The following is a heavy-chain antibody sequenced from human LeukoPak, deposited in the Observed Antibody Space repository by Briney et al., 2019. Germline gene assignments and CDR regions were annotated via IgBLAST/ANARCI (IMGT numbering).Heavy chain of an antibody. Sequence: GGSLRLSCAASGFTFSNYAMSWVRQAPGKGLEWVSSISSSSSYIYYADSVKGRFTISRDNAKNSLYLQMNSLRAEDTAVYYCARDGENRWLQHDYWGQGTLVTVSS. CDR3: ARDGENRWLQHDY. D-gene: IGHD5-24*01. CDR2: ISSSSSYI. CDR1: GFTFSNYA. V-gene: IGHV3-21*01. J-gene: IGHJ4*02.